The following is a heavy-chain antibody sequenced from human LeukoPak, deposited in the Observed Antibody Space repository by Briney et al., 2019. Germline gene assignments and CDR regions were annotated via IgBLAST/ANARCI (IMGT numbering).Heavy chain of an antibody. V-gene: IGHV1-2*02. CDR1: GYTFTANY. Sequence: ASVKVSCKASGYTFTANYMHWVRQAPGQGLEWMGWINPNSGGTNNAQKFQGRVTMTRVTSISTAYMELSRLRSDDTAVYYCARTSMVRGVYHNAFDIWGQGTTVTVSS. CDR2: INPNSGGT. CDR3: ARTSMVRGVYHNAFDI. J-gene: IGHJ3*02. D-gene: IGHD3-10*01.